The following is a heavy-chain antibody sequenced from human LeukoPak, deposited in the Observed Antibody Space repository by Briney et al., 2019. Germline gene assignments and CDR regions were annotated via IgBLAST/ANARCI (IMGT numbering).Heavy chain of an antibody. CDR1: GFTFSSYE. D-gene: IGHD3-10*01. J-gene: IGHJ4*02. CDR2: ISGSGGST. V-gene: IGHV3-23*01. CDR3: AKDREGLWFGELSF. Sequence: GGSLRLSCAASGFTFSSYEMNWVRQAPGKGLEWVSAISGSGGSTYYADSVKGRFTISRDDSKNTLYLQMNSLRAEDTAVYYCAKDREGLWFGELSFWGQGTLVTVSS.